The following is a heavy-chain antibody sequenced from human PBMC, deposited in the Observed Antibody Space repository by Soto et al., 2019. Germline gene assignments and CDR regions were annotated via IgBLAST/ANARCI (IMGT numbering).Heavy chain of an antibody. CDR2: IRSKANSYAT. CDR1: GFTFSGSA. V-gene: IGHV3-73*01. J-gene: IGHJ6*02. Sequence: PGGSLRLSCAASGFTFSGSAMHWVRQASGKGLEWVGRIRSKANSYATAYAASVKGRFTISRDDSKNTAYLQMNSLKTEDTAVYYCSGYSSSWYDYYYGMDVWGQGTTVTAP. D-gene: IGHD6-13*01. CDR3: SGYSSSWYDYYYGMDV.